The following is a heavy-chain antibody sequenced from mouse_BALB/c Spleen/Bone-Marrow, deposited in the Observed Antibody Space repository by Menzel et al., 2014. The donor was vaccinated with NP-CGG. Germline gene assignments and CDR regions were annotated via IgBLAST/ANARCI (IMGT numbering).Heavy chain of an antibody. V-gene: IGHV4-1*02. CDR3: ARQGYYGRSDY. D-gene: IGHD1-1*01. CDR2: INPDSSTI. J-gene: IGHJ2*01. CDR1: GFDFSRXW. Sequence: EVHLVESGGGLVQPGGSLKLSCAASGFDFSRXWXSWVRRAPXXGXEWIXXINPDSSTINYTPSLKDKFIISRDNAKNTLYLQMSKVRSEDTALYYCARQGYYGRSDYWGQGTTLTVSS.